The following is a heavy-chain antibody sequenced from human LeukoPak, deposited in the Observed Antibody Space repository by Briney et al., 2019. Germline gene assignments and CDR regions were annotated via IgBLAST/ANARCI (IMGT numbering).Heavy chain of an antibody. D-gene: IGHD6-19*01. CDR3: ARGAVAGTFDY. J-gene: IGHJ4*02. CDR2: IYYSGST. Sequence: SETLSLTSTVSGGSISSYYWSWIRQPPGKGLEWIGYIYYSGSTNYNPSLKSRVTISVDTSKNQFSLKLSSVTAADTAVYYCARGAVAGTFDYWSQGTLVTVSS. V-gene: IGHV4-59*01. CDR1: GGSISSYY.